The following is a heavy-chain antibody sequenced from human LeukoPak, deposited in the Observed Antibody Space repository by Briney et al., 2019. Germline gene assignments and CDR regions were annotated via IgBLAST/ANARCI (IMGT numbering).Heavy chain of an antibody. Sequence: GGSLRLSCAASGFTFSSYWMHWVRQAPGKGLEWVAVIWYDGSNKYYADSVKGRFTISRDNSKNTLYLQMNSLRAEDTAVYYCAREDIVVVVAALDYWGQGTLVTVSS. CDR3: AREDIVVVVAALDY. D-gene: IGHD2-15*01. CDR2: IWYDGSNK. V-gene: IGHV3-33*08. CDR1: GFTFSSYW. J-gene: IGHJ4*02.